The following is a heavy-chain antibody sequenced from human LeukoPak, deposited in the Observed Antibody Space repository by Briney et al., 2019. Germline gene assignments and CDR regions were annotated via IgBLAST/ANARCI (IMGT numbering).Heavy chain of an antibody. V-gene: IGHV1-2*02. CDR1: GYTFPEYY. CDR3: ARVILLTFREDVEGY. Sequence: ASVKVSCKSSGYTFPEYYRHWVRQAPGQGLEWMGWINPNSGGTNYAQKFQGRVTMTRDMSISTAYMALSRLRSDDTAVYYCARVILLTFREDVEGYWGQGILVTVSS. CDR2: INPNSGGT. D-gene: IGHD3-16*01. J-gene: IGHJ4*02.